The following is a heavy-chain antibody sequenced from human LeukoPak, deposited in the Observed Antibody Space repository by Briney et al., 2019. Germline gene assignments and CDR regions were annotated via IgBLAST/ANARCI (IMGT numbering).Heavy chain of an antibody. CDR3: AREMAGVPFDY. CDR2: FYTAGS. D-gene: IGHD6-19*01. Sequence: SETLSLTCTVSGGSISSYYWSWIRQPAGKGLEWIGRFYTAGSTNYNPSTNYDPPLKSRVTMSLDTSKNQFSLKLTSVPAADTAVYYCAREMAGVPFDYWGQGTLVTVSS. CDR1: GGSISSYY. V-gene: IGHV4-59*12. J-gene: IGHJ4*02.